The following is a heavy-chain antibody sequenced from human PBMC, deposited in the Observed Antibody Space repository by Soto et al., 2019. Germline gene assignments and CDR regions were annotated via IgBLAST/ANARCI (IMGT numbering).Heavy chain of an antibody. V-gene: IGHV1-18*01. Sequence: ASVKVSCKASGYTFTSYGISWVRQAPGQGLEWMGWISAYNGNTNYAQKVQCRATMTTDPSPSKAYMELRSLRSEDTAVYYCARGVAWNYGGAEVTFDYWGQGPLVTVSS. D-gene: IGHD1-7*01. CDR1: GYTFTSYG. J-gene: IGHJ4*02. CDR3: ARGVAWNYGGAEVTFDY. CDR2: ISAYNGNT.